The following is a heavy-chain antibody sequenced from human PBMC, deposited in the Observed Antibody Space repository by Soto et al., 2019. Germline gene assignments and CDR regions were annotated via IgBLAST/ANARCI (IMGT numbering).Heavy chain of an antibody. J-gene: IGHJ4*02. CDR1: GYIFSSHD. CDR2: VNPNSGNT. D-gene: IGHD4-17*01. CDR3: ARAHDSGDVDY. Sequence: QVQLVQSGAEVKEPGASVKVSCKSSGYIFSSHDINWVRQATGQGLEWMGSVNPNSGNTLYTRRFQGRVTMTSSTSISTAYMELSSLRFDDTGVYYCARAHDSGDVDYWGQGTLVTVSS. V-gene: IGHV1-8*01.